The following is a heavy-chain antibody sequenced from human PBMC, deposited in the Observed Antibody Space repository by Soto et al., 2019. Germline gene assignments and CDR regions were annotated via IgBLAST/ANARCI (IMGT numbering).Heavy chain of an antibody. CDR3: ATAKLLLPWLFAY. J-gene: IGHJ4*02. Sequence: EVQLVESGGGLVQPGGSLRLSCAASGFTVSSNYMSWVRQAPGKGLEWVSVIYSGGSTYYADSVKGRFTISRDDSKNTLFLQMNSLRAEDTAVYYCATAKLLLPWLFAYWGQGTLVTVSS. D-gene: IGHD2-15*01. CDR2: IYSGGST. V-gene: IGHV3-66*01. CDR1: GFTVSSNY.